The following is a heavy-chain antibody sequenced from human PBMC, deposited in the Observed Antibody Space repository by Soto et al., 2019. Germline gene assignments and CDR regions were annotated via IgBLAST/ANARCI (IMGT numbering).Heavy chain of an antibody. V-gene: IGHV1-69*02. CDR2: IIPILGIA. J-gene: IGHJ4*02. D-gene: IGHD3-10*01. CDR3: ATAFGELHY. CDR1: GGTFSSYT. Sequence: QVQLVQSGAEVKKPGSSVKVSCKASGGTFSSYTISWVRQAPGQGLEWMGRIIPILGIANYAQKFQGRVTITADKSTSTAYMELSSLRAEDTSVYYCATAFGELHYWGQGTLVTVSS.